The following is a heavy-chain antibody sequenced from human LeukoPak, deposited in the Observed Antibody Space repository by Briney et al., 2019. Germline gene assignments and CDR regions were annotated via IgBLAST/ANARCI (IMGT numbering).Heavy chain of an antibody. CDR1: GGSISNYY. Sequence: SETLSLTCTVSGGSISNYYWSWIRQPPGKGLEWIGYIFYSGSTNYNPSLKSRVTISVDTSKNQFSLKLSSVTAADTAVYYCAKTVFLGGWHFEYWGQGTLVTVSS. CDR2: IFYSGST. J-gene: IGHJ4*02. CDR3: AKTVFLGGWHFEY. D-gene: IGHD6-19*01. V-gene: IGHV4-59*08.